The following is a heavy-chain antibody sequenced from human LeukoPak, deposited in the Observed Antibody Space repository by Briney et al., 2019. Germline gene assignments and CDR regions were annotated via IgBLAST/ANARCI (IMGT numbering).Heavy chain of an antibody. CDR3: AGDRRVGAKRIYYHHGMDV. Sequence: ASVKVSCKASGYIFTSYGINWVRQAPGQGLEWMGWISPYNVRTNSVQKFQGRVTMITDTSTRTAYMELRSLRSDDTAVYYCAGDRRVGAKRIYYHHGMDVWGQGTTVTVS. CDR1: GYIFTSYG. J-gene: IGHJ6*02. CDR2: ISPYNVRT. D-gene: IGHD1-26*01. V-gene: IGHV1-18*01.